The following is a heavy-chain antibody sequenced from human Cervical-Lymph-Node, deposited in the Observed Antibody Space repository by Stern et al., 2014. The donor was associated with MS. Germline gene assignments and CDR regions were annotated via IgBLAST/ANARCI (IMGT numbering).Heavy chain of an antibody. D-gene: IGHD1-7*01. Sequence: QVQLVESGPGLVKPSETLSLTCTVSGGSISSYYWNWIRQPPGKGLEWIGYIYDSGDPNYNPSFKSRVTILAATSKNQFTPKTRTVTAADTAVYYCAKEVDNWNSVGRWFDPWGQGTLVTVSS. V-gene: IGHV4-59*01. J-gene: IGHJ5*02. CDR1: GGSISSYY. CDR3: AKEVDNWNSVGRWFDP. CDR2: IYDSGDP.